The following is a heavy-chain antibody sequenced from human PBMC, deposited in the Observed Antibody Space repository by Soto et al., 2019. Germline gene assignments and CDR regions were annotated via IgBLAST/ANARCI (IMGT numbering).Heavy chain of an antibody. J-gene: IGHJ6*02. CDR1: GYSFTSYW. CDR2: IDPSDSYT. CDR3: ARRGTHYDSSGYFYYYYAMDV. D-gene: IGHD3-22*01. Sequence: GESLKISCKGSGYSFTSYWISWVRQMPGKGLEWMGRIDPSDSYTNYSPSFQGHVTISADKSISTAYLQWSSLKASDTAMYYCARRGTHYDSSGYFYYYYAMDVWGQGTTVTVSS. V-gene: IGHV5-10-1*01.